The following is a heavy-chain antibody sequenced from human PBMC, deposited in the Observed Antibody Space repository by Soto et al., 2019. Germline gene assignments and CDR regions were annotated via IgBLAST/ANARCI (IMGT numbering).Heavy chain of an antibody. CDR2: IYYTGST. CDR1: GGSITTTTYY. J-gene: IGHJ4*02. D-gene: IGHD2-2*02. Sequence: SSETLSLTCIVSGGSITTTTYYWGWIRQSPEKGLEWIGSIYYTGSTYYKPSLKSRVIISVDTSKNQVSLRLSSVTAADTAVYYCARHKYTTSGFDYWGQGTLVTVSS. CDR3: ARHKYTTSGFDY. V-gene: IGHV4-39*01.